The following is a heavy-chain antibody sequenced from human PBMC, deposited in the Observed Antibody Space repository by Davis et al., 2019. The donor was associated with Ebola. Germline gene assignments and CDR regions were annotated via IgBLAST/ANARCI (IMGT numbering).Heavy chain of an antibody. CDR2: INSDGSST. J-gene: IGHJ4*02. Sequence: PGGSLRLSCPPSGFTSSSYWMHWVRHAPGKGLVWVSRINSDGSSTSYADSVKGRFTISRDNAKNTLYLQMNSLRAEDTAVYYCAKPRSGWLLHFDYWGQGTLVTVSS. CDR1: GFTSSSYW. D-gene: IGHD6-19*01. CDR3: AKPRSGWLLHFDY. V-gene: IGHV3-74*01.